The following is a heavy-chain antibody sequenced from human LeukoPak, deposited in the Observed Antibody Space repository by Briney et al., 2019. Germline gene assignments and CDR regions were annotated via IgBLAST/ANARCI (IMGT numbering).Heavy chain of an antibody. J-gene: IGHJ6*02. CDR1: GGSFSGYY. CDR2: MNHSGST. CDR3: AKIAVADGIDV. D-gene: IGHD6-19*01. V-gene: IGHV4-34*01. Sequence: PSETLSLTCAVYGGSFSGYYWSWIRQPPGKGLEWIGEMNHSGSTNYNPSLKSRVTISVDTSKNQFSLKLRSVTAADTAVYYCAKIAVADGIDVWGQGTTVTVSS.